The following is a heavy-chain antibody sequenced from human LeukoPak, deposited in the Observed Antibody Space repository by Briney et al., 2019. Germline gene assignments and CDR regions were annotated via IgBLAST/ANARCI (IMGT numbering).Heavy chain of an antibody. Sequence: PGGSLRLSCVASGFALETYWMSWVRQAPEKGLEWVANIKQDGNTKYYADSVKGRFTISRDNAKNSLYLQMNSLRAEDTAVYYCARDWGIAARPVGYYYYYGMDVWGQGTTVTVSS. CDR1: GFALETYW. CDR2: IKQDGNTK. CDR3: ARDWGIAARPVGYYYYYGMDV. V-gene: IGHV3-7*01. J-gene: IGHJ6*02. D-gene: IGHD6-6*01.